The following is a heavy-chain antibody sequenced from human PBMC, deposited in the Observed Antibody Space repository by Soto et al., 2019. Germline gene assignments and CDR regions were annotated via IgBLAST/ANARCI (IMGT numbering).Heavy chain of an antibody. J-gene: IGHJ4*01. CDR1: GFTFNNYR. D-gene: IGHD2-15*01. Sequence: EVQLVESGGGLVQPGGSLRLSCAASGFTFNNYRMTWVRQAPGKGLEWVANIKEDGSERFYADSVKGRFTISRDNAKNSLFLQITSLRVDDTAVYYCAREEPALYCHGASCSIPRFAYWGHGTLVPVSS. CDR2: IKEDGSER. CDR3: AREEPALYCHGASCSIPRFAY. V-gene: IGHV3-7*01.